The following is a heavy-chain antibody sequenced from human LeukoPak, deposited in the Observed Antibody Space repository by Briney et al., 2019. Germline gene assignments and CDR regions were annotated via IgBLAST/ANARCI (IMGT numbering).Heavy chain of an antibody. CDR3: ARDRGRRIVVVTYYFDY. J-gene: IGHJ4*02. V-gene: IGHV3-30-3*01. Sequence: GGSLRLSCAASGFTFSSYAMHWVRQAPGKGLEWVAVISYDGSSKYYADSVKGRFTISRDNSKNTLYLQMNSLRAEDTAVYYCARDRGRRIVVVTYYFDYWGQGTLVTVSS. CDR2: ISYDGSSK. D-gene: IGHD3-22*01. CDR1: GFTFSSYA.